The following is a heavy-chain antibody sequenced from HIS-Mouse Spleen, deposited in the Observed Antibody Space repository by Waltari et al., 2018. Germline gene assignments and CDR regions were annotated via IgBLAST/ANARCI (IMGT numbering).Heavy chain of an antibody. Sequence: QLQLQESGPGLVKPSETLSLTCTVSVGSISSSSYYWAWIRQPPGKGLEWIGSIYYRGSTYYNPSLKSRVTISVDTSKNQFSLKLSSVTAADTAVYYCAREIPYSSSWYDWYFDLWGRGTLVTVSS. CDR3: AREIPYSSSWYDWYFDL. CDR1: VGSISSSSYY. CDR2: IYYRGST. V-gene: IGHV4-39*07. J-gene: IGHJ2*01. D-gene: IGHD6-13*01.